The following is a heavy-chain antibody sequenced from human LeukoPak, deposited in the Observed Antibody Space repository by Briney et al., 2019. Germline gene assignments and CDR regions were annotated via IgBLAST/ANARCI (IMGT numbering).Heavy chain of an antibody. J-gene: IGHJ4*02. D-gene: IGHD2-15*01. CDR2: ISSSSSTI. CDR3: ARVGWSTESYYFDY. Sequence: GGSLRLSCAASGFTFSSYEMNWVRQAPGKGLEWVSYISSSSSTIYYADSVKGRFTISRDNAKNSLYLQMNSLRAEDTALYYCARVGWSTESYYFDYWGQGTLVTVSS. V-gene: IGHV3-48*01. CDR1: GFTFSSYE.